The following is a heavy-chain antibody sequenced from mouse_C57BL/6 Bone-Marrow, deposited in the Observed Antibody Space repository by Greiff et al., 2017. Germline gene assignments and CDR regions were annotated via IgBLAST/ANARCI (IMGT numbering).Heavy chain of an antibody. CDR2: IYPDSGST. CDR1: GYTFTSYW. CDR3: ARREGDGAGLAY. Sequence: QVQLQQPGAELVKPGASVKMSCKASGYTFTSYWIPWVKQRPGQGLEWIGVIYPDSGSTNYNEKFKSKATLTVDTSSSTAYMQLSSLTSEDSAVYYCARREGDGAGLAYWGQGTLVTVSA. D-gene: IGHD1-2*01. J-gene: IGHJ3*01. V-gene: IGHV1-55*01.